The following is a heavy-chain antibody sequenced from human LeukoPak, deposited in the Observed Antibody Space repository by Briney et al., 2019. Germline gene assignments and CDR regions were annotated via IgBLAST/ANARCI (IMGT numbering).Heavy chain of an antibody. V-gene: IGHV5-51*01. CDR2: IYPGDSDT. Sequence: GESLKISCKGSGYSFTSYWIGWVRQMPGKGLEWMGIIYPGDSDTRYSPSFQGQVTISADKSISTAYLQWSSLEASDTAMYYCARHVPGYSYDYGSIDYWGQGTLVTVSS. CDR3: ARHVPGYSYDYGSIDY. J-gene: IGHJ4*02. CDR1: GYSFTSYW. D-gene: IGHD5-18*01.